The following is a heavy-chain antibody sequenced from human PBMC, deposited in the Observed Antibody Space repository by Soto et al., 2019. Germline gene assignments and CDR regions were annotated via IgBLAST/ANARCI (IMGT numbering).Heavy chain of an antibody. V-gene: IGHV3-74*01. J-gene: IGHJ4*02. CDR2: ISDYGRI. Sequence: GSLRLSCAASGFTFGNYWMHWVRQAPGKGLVRVSRISDYGRINYADSVKDRFIISRDDARSELYLQLNDLRVEDTATYYCARGGLEPFDHWGQGALVTVSS. CDR3: ARGGLEPFDH. CDR1: GFTFGNYW. D-gene: IGHD1-1*01.